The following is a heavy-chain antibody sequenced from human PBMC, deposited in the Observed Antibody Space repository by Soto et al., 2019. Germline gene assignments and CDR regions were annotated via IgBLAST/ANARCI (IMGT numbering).Heavy chain of an antibody. D-gene: IGHD5-18*01. CDR2: IYPDDSDT. CDR3: ARQGKYNYGSNDY. J-gene: IGHJ4*02. CDR1: GYSFTSYW. Sequence: PGESLKISCKGSGYSFTSYWIGWVRQMPGKGLEWMGIIYPDDSDTRYSPSFQGQVIMSADKSITTAYLQWSSLKASDTAMYYCARQGKYNYGSNDYWGQGTLVPVSS. V-gene: IGHV5-51*01.